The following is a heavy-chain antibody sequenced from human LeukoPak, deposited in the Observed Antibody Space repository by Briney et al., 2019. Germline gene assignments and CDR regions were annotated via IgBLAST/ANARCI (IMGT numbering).Heavy chain of an antibody. D-gene: IGHD3-3*01. CDR2: IYYSGST. CDR1: GGSISSSSYY. Sequence: SSETLSLTCTVSGGSISSSSYYWGWIRQPPGKGLEWIGSIYYSGSTYYNPSLKSRVTISVDTSKNQFSLKLSSVTAADTAVYYCARLGSDYDFWSGYYTAYYYYGMDVWGQGTTVTVSS. J-gene: IGHJ6*02. V-gene: IGHV4-39*01. CDR3: ARLGSDYDFWSGYYTAYYYYGMDV.